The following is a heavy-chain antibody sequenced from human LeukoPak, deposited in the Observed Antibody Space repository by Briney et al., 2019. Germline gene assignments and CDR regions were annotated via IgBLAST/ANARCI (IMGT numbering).Heavy chain of an antibody. Sequence: PGGSLRLSCTASGFTFSSYWMHWVRQAPGKGLVWVSRINSDGGSTSYADSVKGRFTISRDNSKNTLYLQMNSLRAEDTAVYYCAKGGRPDMITFGGVIVIPPDYWGQGTLVTVSS. CDR2: INSDGGST. D-gene: IGHD3-16*02. CDR3: AKGGRPDMITFGGVIVIPPDY. V-gene: IGHV3-74*01. CDR1: GFTFSSYW. J-gene: IGHJ4*02.